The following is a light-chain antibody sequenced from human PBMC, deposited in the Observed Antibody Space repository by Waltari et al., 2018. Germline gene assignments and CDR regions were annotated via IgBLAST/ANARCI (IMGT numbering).Light chain of an antibody. J-gene: IGKJ2*01. V-gene: IGKV4-1*01. CDR2: WAS. Sequence: DIVMTQSPDSLAVSLGERATLNCKSSQSVLYSSNNKNYLAWYQQKPGQPPKLLIYWASTRESGVPDRFSGSGSGTDYTLTISSLQAEDVAVYYCRQYYSTPPYTFGQGTKLEIK. CDR1: QSVLYSSNNKNY. CDR3: RQYYSTPPYT.